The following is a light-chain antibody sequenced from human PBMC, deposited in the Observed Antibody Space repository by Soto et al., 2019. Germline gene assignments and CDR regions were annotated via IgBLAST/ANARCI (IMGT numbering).Light chain of an antibody. CDR3: TSYTSSSTLVV. J-gene: IGLJ2*01. Sequence: QSALTQPASVSGSPGQSITISCTGTSSDVGGYNYVSWYQQHPGKAPKLMIYEVSNRPSGVSNRCSGSKSGNTASLTISGLQVEDGADYSCTSYTSSSTLVVFGGGTKLTVL. CDR1: SSDVGGYNY. CDR2: EVS. V-gene: IGLV2-14*01.